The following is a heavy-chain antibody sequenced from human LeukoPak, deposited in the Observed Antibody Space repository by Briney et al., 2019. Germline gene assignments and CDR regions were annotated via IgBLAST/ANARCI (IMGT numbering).Heavy chain of an antibody. V-gene: IGHV3-7*01. CDR2: IKQDGSEK. CDR1: GFTFSSYW. D-gene: IGHD3-9*01. J-gene: IGHJ4*02. CDR3: ARQYYDILTGYYKSYYFDY. Sequence: GGSLRLSCAASGFTFSSYWMSWVRQAPGKGLEWVANIKQDGSEKYYVDSVKGRFTISRDNAKNSLYLQMNSLRAEDTAVYYCARQYYDILTGYYKSYYFDYWGQGTLVTVSS.